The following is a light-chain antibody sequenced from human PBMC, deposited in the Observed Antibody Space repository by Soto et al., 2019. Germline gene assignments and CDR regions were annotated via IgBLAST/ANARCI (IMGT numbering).Light chain of an antibody. V-gene: IGKV1-5*01. CDR3: QQYNSYSPRT. J-gene: IGKJ1*01. CDR2: DAS. Sequence: DIQMTQSPSTLSASVGDRVTITCRASQSISTYLAWYQQKPGKAPNLLIYDASTLKSPVPSRFSGSGSGTEFTLTISNLQPDYFATDYCQQYNSYSPRTFGQGTRVEIK. CDR1: QSISTY.